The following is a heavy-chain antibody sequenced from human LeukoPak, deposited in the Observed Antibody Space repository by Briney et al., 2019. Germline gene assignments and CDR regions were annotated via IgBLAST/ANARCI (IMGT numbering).Heavy chain of an antibody. V-gene: IGHV1-69*13. CDR1: GGTFSSYA. D-gene: IGHD3-22*01. J-gene: IGHJ4*02. CDR2: IIPIFGTA. Sequence: GASVKVSCKASGGTFSSYAISWVRQAPGQGLEWMGGIIPIFGTANYAQKFQGRVTITADESTSTAYMELSSLRSEDTAVYYCARSQDELHYYDSSGYFAYWGQGTLVTVSS. CDR3: ARSQDELHYYDSSGYFAY.